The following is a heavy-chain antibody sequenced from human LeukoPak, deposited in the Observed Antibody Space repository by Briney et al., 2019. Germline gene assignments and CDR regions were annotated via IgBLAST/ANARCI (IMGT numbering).Heavy chain of an antibody. CDR1: GGFTSCRRYY. CDR2: IYYSGNT. J-gene: IGHJ6*03. V-gene: IGHV4-39*07. Sequence: SSEILSLCCTFSGGFTSCRRYYCGWIRGPPGKGLEWIGSIYYSGNTYYDPSLKSRVTISVDTSKNPFSLKMSSVTAADTAVYYCARDGPPLYYHSYYMDVWGKGTTVTVSS. CDR3: ARDGPPLYYHSYYMDV.